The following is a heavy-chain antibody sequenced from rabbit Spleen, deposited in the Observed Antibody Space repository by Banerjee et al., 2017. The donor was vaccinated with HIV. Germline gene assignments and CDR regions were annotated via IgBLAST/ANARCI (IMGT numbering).Heavy chain of an antibody. CDR1: GFSLSSYG. CDR3: ARSTYGYDDYGDLYYAAMDL. CDR2: IGFGSTGNT. J-gene: IGHJ6*01. Sequence: QSLEESGGDLVKPGASLTLTCTASGFSLSSYGMSWVRQAPGKGLEWIGCIGFGSTGNTYYASWAKGRFPISKTSSTTVTLQMTSLTAADTATYFCARSTYGYDDYGDLYYAAMDLGDPGTLVTAS. D-gene: IGHD2-1*01. V-gene: IGHV1S40*01.